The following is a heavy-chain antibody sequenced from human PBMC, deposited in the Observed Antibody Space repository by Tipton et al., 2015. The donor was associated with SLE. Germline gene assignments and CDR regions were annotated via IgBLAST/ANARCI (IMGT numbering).Heavy chain of an antibody. Sequence: GSLRLSCAASGFTFSSYGMNWVRQAPGKGLEWVAFIRYDGSNKYYADSVKGRFTISRDNSKNTLYLQMNSLRAEDTAVYYCARALGSGWFFDYWGQGTLVTVSS. V-gene: IGHV3-30*02. CDR2: IRYDGSNK. D-gene: IGHD6-19*01. J-gene: IGHJ4*02. CDR1: GFTFSSYG. CDR3: ARALGSGWFFDY.